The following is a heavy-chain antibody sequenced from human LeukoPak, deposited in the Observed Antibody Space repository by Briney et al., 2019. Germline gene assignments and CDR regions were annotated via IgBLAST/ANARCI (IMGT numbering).Heavy chain of an antibody. D-gene: IGHD5-24*01. CDR1: GFTFSNYW. CDR3: ARDGDGYNFDY. J-gene: IGHJ4*02. V-gene: IGHV3-74*01. CDR2: IYRDGSST. Sequence: GGSLRLSCAASGFTFSNYWMHWVRQAPGEGLVWVSRIYRDGSSTDYADSVEGRFTISRDNAKNTLYLQMNSLRAEDTAVYFCARDGDGYNFDYWGQGTLVIVSS.